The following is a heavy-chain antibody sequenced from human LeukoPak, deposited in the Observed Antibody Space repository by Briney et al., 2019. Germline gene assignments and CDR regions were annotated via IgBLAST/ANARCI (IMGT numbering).Heavy chain of an antibody. CDR3: ARVRTALTNWFDP. J-gene: IGHJ5*02. CDR2: IYSGGST. D-gene: IGHD2-21*02. Sequence: GGSLRLSCAASGFTVSSSYMSWVRQAPGQGLEWVSAIYSGGSTYYADSVKGRFTISRDNSKNTLSLQMNSLRAEDTAVYYCARVRTALTNWFDPWGQRTLVTVAS. CDR1: GFTVSSSY. V-gene: IGHV3-66*01.